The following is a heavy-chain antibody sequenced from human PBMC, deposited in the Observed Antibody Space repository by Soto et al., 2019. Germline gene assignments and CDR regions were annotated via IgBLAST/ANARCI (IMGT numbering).Heavy chain of an antibody. V-gene: IGHV1-18*04. CDR1: GYTLTNYG. CDR2: VTPYKADT. J-gene: IGHJ3*02. Sequence: QAPLVQSGAEVKKSGASVRVSCKASGYTLTNYGVTWVRQAPGQGLEWLGRVTPYKADTNSAQNLQGRVTMATDTSTNTACLELRSLRSDDTAVYFCATDGPSNSGNLYAFDIWGQGTMVTVSA. D-gene: IGHD5-12*01. CDR3: ATDGPSNSGNLYAFDI.